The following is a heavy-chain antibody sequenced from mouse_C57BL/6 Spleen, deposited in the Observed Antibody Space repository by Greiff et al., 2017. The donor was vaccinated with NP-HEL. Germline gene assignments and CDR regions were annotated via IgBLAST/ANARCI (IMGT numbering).Heavy chain of an antibody. CDR3: ARGVVTTN. D-gene: IGHD2-3*01. V-gene: IGHV1-82*01. CDR1: GYAFSSSW. J-gene: IGHJ2*01. Sequence: VQLQQSGPELVKPGASVKISCKASGYAFSSSWMNWVKQRPGKGLEWIGRIYPGDGDTNYNGKFKGKTTLTADKSSSTAYMQLSSLTSEDSAVYFCARGVVTTNWGQGTTLTVSS. CDR2: IYPGDGDT.